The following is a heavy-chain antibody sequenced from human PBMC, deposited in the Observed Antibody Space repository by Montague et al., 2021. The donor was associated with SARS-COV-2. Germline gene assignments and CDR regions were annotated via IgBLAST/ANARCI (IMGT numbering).Heavy chain of an antibody. CDR2: IYYSGST. Sequence: SETLSLTCAVSGGSISSSNWWSWVRQPPGKGLEWIGYIYYSGSTNYNPSLKSRVTISVDTSKNQFSLKLSSVTAADTAVYYCAREKVYCSSTSCYESWFDPWGQGTLVTVSS. D-gene: IGHD2-2*01. J-gene: IGHJ5*02. CDR1: GGSISSSNW. V-gene: IGHV4-4*02. CDR3: AREKVYCSSTSCYESWFDP.